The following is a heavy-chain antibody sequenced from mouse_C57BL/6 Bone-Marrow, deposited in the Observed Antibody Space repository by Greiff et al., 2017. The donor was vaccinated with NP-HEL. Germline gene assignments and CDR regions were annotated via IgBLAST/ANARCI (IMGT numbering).Heavy chain of an antibody. CDR1: VFTIPVAY. D-gene: IGHD1-1*01. V-gene: IGHV14-4*01. Sequence: EFQLPPSVAELVRPGASVKLSCTASVFTIPVAYMHLLKQRPEPGLAWIGWIDPENGDTGYASKFQGKATITADTSSNTAYLQLSSLTSEDTAVYYCTTATTVVATDAMDYWGQGTSVTVSS. CDR2: IDPENGDT. J-gene: IGHJ4*01. CDR3: TTATTVVATDAMDY.